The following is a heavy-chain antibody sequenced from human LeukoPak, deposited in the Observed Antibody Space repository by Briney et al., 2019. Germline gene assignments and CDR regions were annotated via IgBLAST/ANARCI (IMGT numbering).Heavy chain of an antibody. Sequence: EASVKVSCKASGGTFSSYAISWVRQAPGQGLEWMGGIIPIFGTANYAQKFQGRVTITADKSTSTAYMELSSLRSEDTAVYYCANIDETNNVGGYWGQGTLVTVSS. J-gene: IGHJ4*02. D-gene: IGHD2-8*01. CDR2: IIPIFGTA. V-gene: IGHV1-69*06. CDR3: ANIDETNNVGGY. CDR1: GGTFSSYA.